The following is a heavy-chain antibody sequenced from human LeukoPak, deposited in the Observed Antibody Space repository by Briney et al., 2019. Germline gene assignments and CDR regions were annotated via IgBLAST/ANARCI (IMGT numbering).Heavy chain of an antibody. Sequence: LXXVSGMSWNGDTIGFVDSVKGRFTISRDNAKNSLFLQMNSLRVEDTALYFCAKDISSAIRTFDHWGQGVLVTVSS. CDR3: AKDISSAIRTFDH. CDR2: MSWNGDTI. D-gene: IGHD5-24*01. V-gene: IGHV3-9*01. J-gene: IGHJ4*02.